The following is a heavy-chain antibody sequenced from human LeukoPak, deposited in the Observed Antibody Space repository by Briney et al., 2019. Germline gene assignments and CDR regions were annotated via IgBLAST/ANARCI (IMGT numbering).Heavy chain of an antibody. Sequence: ASVKVSCKASGYTFTSYNMHWVRQAPGQGLEWMGIINPSGGSTSYAQKLQGRVTMTKDTSTRTVYMELSSLRSDDAAVYYCARGAELASPQDYWGQGTLVTVSS. CDR3: ARGAELASPQDY. V-gene: IGHV1-46*04. CDR1: GYTFTSYN. D-gene: IGHD1-1*01. CDR2: INPSGGST. J-gene: IGHJ4*02.